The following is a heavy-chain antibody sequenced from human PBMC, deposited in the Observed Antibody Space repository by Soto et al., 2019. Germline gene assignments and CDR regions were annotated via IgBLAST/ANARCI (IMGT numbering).Heavy chain of an antibody. CDR3: AKDRILRFLEWLLCFDY. D-gene: IGHD3-3*01. V-gene: IGHV3-23*01. Sequence: EVQLLESGGGLVQPGGSLRLSCAASGFTFSSYAMSWVRQAPGKGLEWVSAISGSGGSTYYADSVKGRFTISRDNSKNTLYLQMNSLRAEDTAVYYCAKDRILRFLEWLLCFDYWGQGTLVTVSS. J-gene: IGHJ4*02. CDR2: ISGSGGST. CDR1: GFTFSSYA.